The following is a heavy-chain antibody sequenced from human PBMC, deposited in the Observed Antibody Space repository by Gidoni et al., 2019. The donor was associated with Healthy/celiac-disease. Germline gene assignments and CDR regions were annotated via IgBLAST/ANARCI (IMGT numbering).Heavy chain of an antibody. Sequence: QVQLQESGPGLVKPSETLSLTCTVSGGSISSYYWSWIRQPPGKGLEWIGYIYYSGSTNYNPSLKSRVTISVDTSKNQFSLKLSSVTAADTAVYYCAALYYYDSSGYDGWFDPWGQGTLVTVSS. CDR1: GGSISSYY. V-gene: IGHV4-59*01. CDR2: IYYSGST. CDR3: AALYYYDSSGYDGWFDP. D-gene: IGHD3-22*01. J-gene: IGHJ5*02.